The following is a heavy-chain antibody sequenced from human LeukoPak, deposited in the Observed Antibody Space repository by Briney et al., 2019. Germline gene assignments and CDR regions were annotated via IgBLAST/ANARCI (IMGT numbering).Heavy chain of an antibody. J-gene: IGHJ4*02. V-gene: IGHV3-23*01. D-gene: IGHD4-17*01. CDR2: ISGSGGST. Sequence: GGTLRLSCAASGFTFSDYGMSWVRRAPGKGLEWVSDISGSGGSTDYADSVRGRFTISRDNSKSTLYLQMNSLRAEDTAIYYCARAALRATPLPFDYWGQGTLVTVSS. CDR3: ARAALRATPLPFDY. CDR1: GFTFSDYG.